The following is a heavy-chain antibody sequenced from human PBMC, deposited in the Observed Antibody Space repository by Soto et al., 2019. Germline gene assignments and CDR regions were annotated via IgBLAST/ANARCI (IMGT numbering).Heavy chain of an antibody. CDR1: GYTFTTYD. V-gene: IGHV1-8*01. CDR2: MDPNSGST. Sequence: ASVKVSCKASGYTFTTYDINWVRQAPGQGLEWLGWMDPNSGSTGYAQNFQGRITMTRNISRNTAYMELRSLRSDDTAIYYCARDPHEFWTSYWCDPWGQGTPVTVSS. D-gene: IGHD3-3*01. CDR3: ARDPHEFWTSYWCDP. J-gene: IGHJ5*02.